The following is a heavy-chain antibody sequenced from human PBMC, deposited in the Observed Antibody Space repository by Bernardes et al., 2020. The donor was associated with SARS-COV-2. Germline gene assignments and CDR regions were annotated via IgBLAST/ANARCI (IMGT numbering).Heavy chain of an antibody. CDR3: ASGYSYGYVGVGGYYYYMDV. CDR1: GGSISSYY. CDR2: IYTSGST. D-gene: IGHD5-18*01. Sequence: SETLSLTCTVSGGSISSYYWSWIRQPAGKGLEWIGRIYTSGSTNYNPSLKSRVTMSVDTSKNQFSLKLSSVTAADTAVYYCASGYSYGYVGVGGYYYYMDVWGKGTTVTVSS. J-gene: IGHJ6*03. V-gene: IGHV4-4*07.